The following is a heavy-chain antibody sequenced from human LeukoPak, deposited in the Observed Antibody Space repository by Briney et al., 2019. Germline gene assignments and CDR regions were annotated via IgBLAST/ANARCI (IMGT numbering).Heavy chain of an antibody. CDR2: INPNSGDT. J-gene: IGHJ4*02. Sequence: GASVKVSCKASGYTFTAYHMHWVRQAPGQGLEWMGRINPNSGDTNYAQKFQGRVTMTRDTSISTAYMELSRLRSDDTAVYHCARDYCSSTSCLFDYWGQGTLVSVSS. CDR3: ARDYCSSTSCLFDY. D-gene: IGHD2-2*01. V-gene: IGHV1-2*06. CDR1: GYTFTAYH.